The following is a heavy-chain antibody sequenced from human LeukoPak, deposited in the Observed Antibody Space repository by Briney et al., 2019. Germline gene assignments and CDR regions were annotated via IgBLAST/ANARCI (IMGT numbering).Heavy chain of an antibody. CDR3: ARGRDVVVVAATPGYYYYMDV. J-gene: IGHJ6*03. Sequence: SETLSLTCTVSGGSISSYYWSWIRQPPGKGLEWIGYIYYSGSANYNPSLKSRVTISVDTSKNQFSLKLSSVTAADTAVYYCARGRDVVVVAATPGYYYYMDVWGKGTTVTVSS. CDR2: IYYSGSA. V-gene: IGHV4-59*01. D-gene: IGHD2-15*01. CDR1: GGSISSYY.